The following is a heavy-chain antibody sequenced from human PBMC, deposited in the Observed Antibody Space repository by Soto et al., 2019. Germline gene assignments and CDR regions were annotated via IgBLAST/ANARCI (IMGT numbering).Heavy chain of an antibody. V-gene: IGHV1-18*01. Sequence: GASVKVSCKASGYTFTNFGVTWVRRAPGQGLEWMGWISAYNGNTNYAQKLQGRVTMTTDTSTSTAYMELRSLRSDDTAVYYCATQIDTVMVFRDWGQGTLVTVSS. CDR1: GYTFTNFG. CDR3: ATQIDTVMVFRD. CDR2: ISAYNGNT. J-gene: IGHJ4*02. D-gene: IGHD5-18*01.